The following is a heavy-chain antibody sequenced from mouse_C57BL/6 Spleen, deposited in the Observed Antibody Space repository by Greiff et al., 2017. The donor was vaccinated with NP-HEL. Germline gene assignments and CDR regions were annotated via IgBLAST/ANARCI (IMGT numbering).Heavy chain of an antibody. CDR3: ARRGTCYWYFDV. CDR2: IYPGDGDT. D-gene: IGHD3-3*01. Sequence: VQLQQSGAELVKPGASVKISCKASGYAFSSYWMNWVKQRPGKGLEWIGQIYPGDGDTNYNGKFKGKATLTADKSSSTAYMQLSSLTSEDSAVYFCARRGTCYWYFDVWGTGTTVTVSS. J-gene: IGHJ1*03. V-gene: IGHV1-80*01. CDR1: GYAFSSYW.